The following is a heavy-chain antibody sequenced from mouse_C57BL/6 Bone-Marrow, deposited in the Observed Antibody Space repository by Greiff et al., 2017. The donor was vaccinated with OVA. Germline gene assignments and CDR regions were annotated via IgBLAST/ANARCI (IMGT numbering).Heavy chain of an antibody. CDR3: TIPAYYSNWFAY. V-gene: IGHV14-4*01. D-gene: IGHD2-5*01. CDR1: GFNIKDDY. Sequence: EVQLQQSGAELVRPGASVKLSCTASGFNIKDDYMHWVKQRPEQGLEWIGWIDPENGDTEYASKFQGKATITADTSSNTAYLQLSSLTSEDTAVYYCTIPAYYSNWFAYWGQGTLVTVSA. CDR2: IDPENGDT. J-gene: IGHJ3*01.